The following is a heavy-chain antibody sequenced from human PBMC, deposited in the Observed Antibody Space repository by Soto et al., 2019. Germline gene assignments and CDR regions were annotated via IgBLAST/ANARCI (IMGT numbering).Heavy chain of an antibody. D-gene: IGHD3-10*01. V-gene: IGHV4-59*01. Sequence: SETLSLTCTVSGGSISSYYWSWIRQPPGKGLEWIGYIYYSGSTDYNPSLKSRVTISVDTSKNQFSLKLSSVTAADTAVYYCARASYGSGSYPYYFDYWGQGTLVTVS. CDR3: ARASYGSGSYPYYFDY. CDR1: GGSISSYY. J-gene: IGHJ4*02. CDR2: IYYSGST.